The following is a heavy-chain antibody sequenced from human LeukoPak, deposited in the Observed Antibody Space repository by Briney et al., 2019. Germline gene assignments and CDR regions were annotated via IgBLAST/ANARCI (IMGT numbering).Heavy chain of an antibody. D-gene: IGHD3-10*01. CDR3: AKVVWRGSGPLDY. CDR1: GFTFKNYA. Sequence: GGSLRLSCVVSGFTFKNYAMSWVRQAPGTGLELVSSIRGSGNGTAYADSVTGRFTVSRDNSKNTLYLHMNTLSAEDKAVYYCAKVVWRGSGPLDYWGQGTLVTVSS. J-gene: IGHJ4*02. CDR2: IRGSGNGT. V-gene: IGHV3-23*01.